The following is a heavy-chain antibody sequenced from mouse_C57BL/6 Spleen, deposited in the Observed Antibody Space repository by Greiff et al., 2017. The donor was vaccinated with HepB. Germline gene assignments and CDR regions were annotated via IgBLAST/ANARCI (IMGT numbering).Heavy chain of an antibody. CDR1: GFNIKDYY. Sequence: EVQVVESGAELVKPGASVKLSCTASGFNIKDYYMHWVKQRTEQGLEWIGRIDPEDGETKYAPKFQGKATITADTSSKTAYLQLSSLTSEDTAVYYWARRVTTVVAPLYWYFDVWGTGTTVTVSS. D-gene: IGHD1-1*01. CDR3: ARRVTTVVAPLYWYFDV. CDR2: IDPEDGET. V-gene: IGHV14-2*01. J-gene: IGHJ1*03.